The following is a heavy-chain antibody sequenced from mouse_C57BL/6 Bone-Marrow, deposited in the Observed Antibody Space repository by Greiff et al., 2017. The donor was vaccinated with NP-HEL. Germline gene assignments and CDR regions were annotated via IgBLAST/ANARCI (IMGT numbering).Heavy chain of an antibody. CDR1: GFTFSDYY. J-gene: IGHJ1*03. D-gene: IGHD1-1*02. V-gene: IGHV5-16*01. CDR3: ARDLDYSLWYFDV. Sequence: DVHLVESEGGLVQPGSSMKLSCTASGFTFSDYYMAWVRQVPEKGLEWVANINYDGSSTYYLDSLKSRFIISRDNAKNILYLQMSSLKSEDTATYYCARDLDYSLWYFDVWGTGTTVTVSS. CDR2: INYDGSST.